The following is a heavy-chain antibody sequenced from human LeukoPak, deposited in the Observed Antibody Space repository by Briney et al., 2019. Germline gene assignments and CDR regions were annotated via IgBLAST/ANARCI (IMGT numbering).Heavy chain of an antibody. D-gene: IGHD3-10*01. CDR3: ARGNYGSGSYYNY. CDR1: GYTFSNYG. V-gene: IGHV1-69*13. Sequence: SVKVSCKTSGYTFSNYGISWVRQAPGQGLEWMGGIIPIFGTANYAQKFQGRVTITADESTSTAYMELSSLRSEDTAVYYCARGNYGSGSYYNYWGQGTLVTVSS. J-gene: IGHJ4*02. CDR2: IIPIFGTA.